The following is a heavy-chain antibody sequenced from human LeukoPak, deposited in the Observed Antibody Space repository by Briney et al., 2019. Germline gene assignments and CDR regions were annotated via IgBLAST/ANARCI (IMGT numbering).Heavy chain of an antibody. J-gene: IGHJ6*03. CDR1: GYTFTGYY. V-gene: IGHV1-2*02. D-gene: IGHD3-10*01. CDR3: ARAGRVRVNYYYYMDV. Sequence: GASVKVSCKASGYTFTGYYMHWVRQAPGQGLEWMGWINPNSGGTNYAQKFQGRVTMTRDTSISTAYMELSRLRSDDTAVYYCARAGRVRVNYYYYMDVWGKGTTVTVSS. CDR2: INPNSGGT.